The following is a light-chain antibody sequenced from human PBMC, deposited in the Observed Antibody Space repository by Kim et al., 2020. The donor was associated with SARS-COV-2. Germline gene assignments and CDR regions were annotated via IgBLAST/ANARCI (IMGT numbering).Light chain of an antibody. J-gene: IGKJ5*01. V-gene: IGKV1-33*01. Sequence: ASVGDRVTITCQASEDVSDYFNWYHQKPGEAPKVLIRDAANLESGVPSRFSRGGYGTEFSLTISSVQPEDMRTYYCQQYDAPPFTFGQGTRLEIK. CDR1: EDVSDY. CDR2: DAA. CDR3: QQYDAPPFT.